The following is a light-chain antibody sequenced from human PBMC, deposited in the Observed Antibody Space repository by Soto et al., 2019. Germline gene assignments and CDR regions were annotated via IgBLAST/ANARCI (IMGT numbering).Light chain of an antibody. J-gene: IGLJ1*01. Sequence: QSALTQPRSVSGSPGQSVTISCTGSSSDVGGYFWVSWYQQRPGKAPKLMIYDVIQRPSGVPDRFSASKSGNTASLTISGLQAEDEADYYCCSSAGTFYVFGTGTKVTVL. V-gene: IGLV2-11*01. CDR3: CSSAGTFYV. CDR1: SSDVGGYFW. CDR2: DVI.